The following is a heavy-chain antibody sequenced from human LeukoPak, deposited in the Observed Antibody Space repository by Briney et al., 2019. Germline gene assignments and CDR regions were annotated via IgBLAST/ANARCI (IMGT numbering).Heavy chain of an antibody. Sequence: GGSLRLSCAASGFTFSSYAMSWVRQAPGKGLEWVSAISGSGGSTYYADPVKGRFTISRDNSKNTLYLQMNSLRAEDTAVYYCAKDMRFDWTPYYFDYWGQGTLVTVSS. CDR1: GFTFSSYA. D-gene: IGHD3-9*01. CDR2: ISGSGGST. V-gene: IGHV3-23*01. J-gene: IGHJ4*02. CDR3: AKDMRFDWTPYYFDY.